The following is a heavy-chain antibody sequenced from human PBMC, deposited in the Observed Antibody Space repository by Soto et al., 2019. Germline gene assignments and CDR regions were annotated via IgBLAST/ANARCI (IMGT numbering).Heavy chain of an antibody. J-gene: IGHJ6*03. D-gene: IGHD2-2*01. V-gene: IGHV3-49*03. CDR3: TRDEIVVVPAAMPPFGYNYYYYYYMDV. CDR2: IRSKAYGGTT. CDR1: GFTFGDYA. Sequence: GGSLRLSCTASGFTFGDYAMSWFRQAPGKGLEWVGFIRSKAYGGTTEYAASVKGRFTISRDDSKSIAYLQMNSLKTEDTAVYYCTRDEIVVVPAAMPPFGYNYYYYYYMDVWGKGTTVTVSS.